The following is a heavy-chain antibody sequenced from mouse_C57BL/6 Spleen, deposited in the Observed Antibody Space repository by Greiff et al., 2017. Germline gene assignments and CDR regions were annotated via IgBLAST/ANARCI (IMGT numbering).Heavy chain of an antibody. CDR2: ISSGGYYI. J-gene: IGHJ4*01. Sequence: DVKVEESGEGLVKPGGSLKLSCAASGFTFSSYAMSWVRQTPETRLEWVAYISSGGYYIFYADTVKGRFTISRDNARNTLYLQMSILKSEDTAMYYCTIDWDYSNSYAMDYWGQGTSVTVSS. D-gene: IGHD2-5*01. CDR3: TIDWDYSNSYAMDY. V-gene: IGHV5-9-1*02. CDR1: GFTFSSYA.